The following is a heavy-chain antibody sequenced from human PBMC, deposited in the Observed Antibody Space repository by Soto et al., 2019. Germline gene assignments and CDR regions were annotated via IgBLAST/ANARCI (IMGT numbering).Heavy chain of an antibody. CDR3: ARHFNRQQLFDP. J-gene: IGHJ5*02. Sequence: GESLKIACKCSVYSFNSYWIGWVRQMPGKGLEWMGIIYPGDSDTRYSPSFQGQVTISADKSISTAYLQWSSLKASDTAMYYCARHFNRQQLFDPWGQGTLVTVSS. CDR1: VYSFNSYW. D-gene: IGHD6-13*01. CDR2: IYPGDSDT. V-gene: IGHV5-51*01.